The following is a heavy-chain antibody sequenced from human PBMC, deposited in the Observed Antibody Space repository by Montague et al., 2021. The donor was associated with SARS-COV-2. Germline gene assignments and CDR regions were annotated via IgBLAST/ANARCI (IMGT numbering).Heavy chain of an antibody. J-gene: IGHJ3*01. CDR2: ITSSSDYI. CDR3: ARGEMATISESFDL. CDR1: GLTFSSYS. V-gene: IGHV3-21*01. Sequence: SLRLSCAASGLTFSSYSMVWVRQAPGKGLEWVSSITSSSDYIHYAVSVKGRFTISRDNDRNSLYLLMNSLRAEDTAVYYCARGEMATISESFDLWGQGTMVTV. D-gene: IGHD5-24*01.